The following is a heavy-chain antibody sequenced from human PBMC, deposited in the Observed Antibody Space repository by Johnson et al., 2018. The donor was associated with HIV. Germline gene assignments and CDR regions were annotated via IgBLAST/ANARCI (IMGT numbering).Heavy chain of an antibody. CDR2: IWYDGSNK. CDR3: SRDGLEVDAFDI. V-gene: IGHV3-30*19. Sequence: QVQLVESGGGVVQPGRSLRLSCAASGFTFSSYGMHWVRQAPGNGLEWVAVIWYDGSNKYYADSVKGRFTISRDNSKNTLYLQMHSLRSEDTAVYYCSRDGLEVDAFDIWGQGTMVTVSS. D-gene: IGHD3-3*01. J-gene: IGHJ3*02. CDR1: GFTFSSYG.